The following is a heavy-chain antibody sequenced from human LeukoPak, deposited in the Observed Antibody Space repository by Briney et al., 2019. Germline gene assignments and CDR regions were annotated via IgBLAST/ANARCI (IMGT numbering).Heavy chain of an antibody. Sequence: VASVKVSCKASGGTFSSYAISWVRQGPGQGPEWMGGIIPIFGTANYAQKFQGRVTITADESTSTAYMELSSLRSEDTAVYYCARSSQIVVANWFDPWGQGTLVTVSS. J-gene: IGHJ5*02. CDR2: IIPIFGTA. V-gene: IGHV1-69*13. CDR1: GGTFSSYA. CDR3: ARSSQIVVANWFDP. D-gene: IGHD2-15*01.